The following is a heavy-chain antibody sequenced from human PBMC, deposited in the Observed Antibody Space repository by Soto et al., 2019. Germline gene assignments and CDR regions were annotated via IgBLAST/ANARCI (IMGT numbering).Heavy chain of an antibody. V-gene: IGHV5-10-1*01. Sequence: PGESLKISCKGSGYSFAGYWITWVRQKPGKGLEWMGRIDPSDSQTYYSPSFRGHVTISVTKSITTVFLQWSSLRASDTAMYYCARQIYDSDTGPXFQYYFDSWGQGTPVTVSS. J-gene: IGHJ4*02. D-gene: IGHD3-22*01. CDR3: ARQIYDSDTGPXFQYYFDS. CDR1: GYSFAGYW. CDR2: IDPSDSQT.